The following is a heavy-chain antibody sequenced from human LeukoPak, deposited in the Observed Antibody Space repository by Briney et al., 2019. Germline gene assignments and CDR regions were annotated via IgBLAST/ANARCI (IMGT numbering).Heavy chain of an antibody. D-gene: IGHD6-13*01. V-gene: IGHV4-59*12. Sequence: SETLSLTCTVSGGSISSYYWSWIRQPPGKGLEWIGYIYYSGSTNYNPSLKSRVAISVDTSKNQFSLKLSSVTAADTAVYYCARKFSSSSVLYYYYYMDVWGKGTTVTVSS. J-gene: IGHJ6*03. CDR3: ARKFSSSSVLYYYYYMDV. CDR2: IYYSGST. CDR1: GGSISSYY.